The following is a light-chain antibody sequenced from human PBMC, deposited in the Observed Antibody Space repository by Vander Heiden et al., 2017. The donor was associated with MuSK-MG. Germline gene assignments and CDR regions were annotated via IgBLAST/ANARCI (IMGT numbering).Light chain of an antibody. CDR2: TAS. J-gene: IGKJ2*01. CDR3: QQSYSLPYT. Sequence: DIQMTQSPSSLSASVGDRVTITCRAGQSISSYLNWYQQKPGRAPKLLIYTASSLQSGVPSTFRGSGSGTDFTLTISRLQPEDFATYYCQQSYSLPYTFGQGTKLEIK. V-gene: IGKV1-39*01. CDR1: QSISSY.